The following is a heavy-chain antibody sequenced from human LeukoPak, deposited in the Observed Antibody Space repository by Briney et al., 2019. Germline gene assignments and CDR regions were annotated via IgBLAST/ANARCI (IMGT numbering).Heavy chain of an antibody. D-gene: IGHD3-22*01. CDR1: GGSISSGVFY. Sequence: PSQTLSLTCTVSGGSISSGVFYWTWIRQPPGTGLEWIGYIFHSGSTYYNPSLKSRVTISVDMSKNQFSLKLSSVTAADTAVYYCARRRYTSGYLDYWGQGTLVTVSS. CDR3: ARRRYTSGYLDY. J-gene: IGHJ4*02. CDR2: IFHSGST. V-gene: IGHV4-30-2*01.